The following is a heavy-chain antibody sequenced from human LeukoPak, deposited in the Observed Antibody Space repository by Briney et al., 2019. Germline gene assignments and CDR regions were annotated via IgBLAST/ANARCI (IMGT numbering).Heavy chain of an antibody. CDR1: GFTVSGNY. CDR2: ISAANIA. J-gene: IGHJ6*02. CDR3: ARAGKWTPYNYYYGMDV. D-gene: IGHD3-16*01. Sequence: GGSLRLSCAASGFTVSGNYMSWVRLAPGKGLEWVSLISAANIAYYADSMKGRFTISRDNAKNTLYLQMNSLRAEDTALYYCARAGKWTPYNYYYGMDVWGQGTTVTVSS. V-gene: IGHV3-53*01.